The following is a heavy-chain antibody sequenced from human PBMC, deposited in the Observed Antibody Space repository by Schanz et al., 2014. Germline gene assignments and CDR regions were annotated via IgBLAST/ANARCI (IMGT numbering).Heavy chain of an antibody. Sequence: QVQLVQSGAEVKKPGASVKVSCKASGYTFISYGIKWVRQAPGQGLEWMGIINPSGGSTRYGQKFQGRITVTTDTSTSTVYLELSSLRSDDTAVYYCARGGGPEDVFDIWGQGTIXTVSS. J-gene: IGHJ3*02. V-gene: IGHV1-46*01. CDR3: ARGGGPEDVFDI. D-gene: IGHD5-12*01. CDR2: INPSGGST. CDR1: GYTFISYG.